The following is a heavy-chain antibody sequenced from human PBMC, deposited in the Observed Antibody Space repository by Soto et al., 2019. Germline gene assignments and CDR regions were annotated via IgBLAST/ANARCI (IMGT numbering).Heavy chain of an antibody. CDR1: GFTFSNYA. D-gene: IGHD3-22*01. CDR3: AKDALAYSSGYFYFDY. V-gene: IGHV3-23*01. J-gene: IGHJ4*02. Sequence: QPGGSLRLSCAASGFTFSNYAMSWVRQAPGKGLEWVSVISGSGHSTYYADSVKGRFTISRDNPKNTLYLQINSLRADDTAVFYCAKDALAYSSGYFYFDYWGQGTLVTVSS. CDR2: ISGSGHST.